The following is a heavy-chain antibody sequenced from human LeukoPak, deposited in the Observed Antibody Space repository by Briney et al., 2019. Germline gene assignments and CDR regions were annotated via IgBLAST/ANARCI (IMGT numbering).Heavy chain of an antibody. J-gene: IGHJ4*02. CDR3: ARATYYYDSSGYYYFDY. V-gene: IGHV4-59*01. D-gene: IGHD3-22*01. Sequence: PSETLSLTCTVSGGSISSYYWSWIRQPPGKGLEWIGYIYNSGSTNYNPSLKSRVTISVDTSKNQFSLKLSSVTAADTAVYYCARATYYYDSSGYYYFDYWGQGTLVTVSS. CDR2: IYNSGST. CDR1: GGSISSYY.